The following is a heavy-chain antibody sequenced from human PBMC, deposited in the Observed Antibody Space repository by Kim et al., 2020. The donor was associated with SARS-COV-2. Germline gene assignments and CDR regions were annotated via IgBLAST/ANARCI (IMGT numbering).Heavy chain of an antibody. CDR3: ARDSSSYYGMDV. Sequence: DSADTMKSRIPINPDPSKNQFSLQLNSVTPEDTAVYYCARDSSSYYGMDVWGQGTTVTVSS. D-gene: IGHD6-13*01. J-gene: IGHJ6*02. V-gene: IGHV6-1*01.